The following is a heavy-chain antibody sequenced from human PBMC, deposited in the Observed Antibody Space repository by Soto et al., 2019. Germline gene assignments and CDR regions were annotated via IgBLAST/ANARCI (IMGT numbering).Heavy chain of an antibody. CDR3: ARDQRSNSSSLYYYFYGMDV. Sequence: PGGSLRLSCAASGFIFSSFGVHWVRQSPGKGLEWVAVTSFDGSEKFYAESVRGRFNISRDNSKNTVYLHMNSLRPEDTAMYYCARDQRSNSSSLYYYFYGMDVWGQGTTVNVSS. V-gene: IGHV3-30*03. D-gene: IGHD6-13*01. CDR2: TSFDGSEK. J-gene: IGHJ6*02. CDR1: GFIFSSFG.